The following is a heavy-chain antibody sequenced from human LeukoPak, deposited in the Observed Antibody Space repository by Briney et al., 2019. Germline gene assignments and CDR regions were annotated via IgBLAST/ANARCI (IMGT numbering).Heavy chain of an antibody. Sequence: GASVKVSCKASGYTFTGNDMHWVRQAPGQGLEWMGWINPNSGCTNYAQKFQGRFTMTRDTSIGTAYMELNRLRSDDTAVYYCARGSYDSSDFEYFHHWGQGTLVTVSS. D-gene: IGHD3-22*01. CDR2: INPNSGCT. V-gene: IGHV1-2*02. CDR1: GYTFTGND. J-gene: IGHJ1*01. CDR3: ARGSYDSSDFEYFHH.